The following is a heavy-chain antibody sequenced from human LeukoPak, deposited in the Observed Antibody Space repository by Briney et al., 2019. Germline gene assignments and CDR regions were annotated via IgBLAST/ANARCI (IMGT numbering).Heavy chain of an antibody. CDR2: ISRSSSYI. CDR3: ARDPSRGHQLGVDPFDT. CDR1: GFTFNSYS. Sequence: GGSLRLSRAASGFTFNSYSMNWVRQAPGKGLEWVSFISRSSSYIYYADSVKGRFTISRDNAKNSLYLQMNSLRADDTAAYYCARDPSRGHQLGVDPFDTWGLGTMVTVSS. J-gene: IGHJ3*02. D-gene: IGHD7-27*01. V-gene: IGHV3-21*01.